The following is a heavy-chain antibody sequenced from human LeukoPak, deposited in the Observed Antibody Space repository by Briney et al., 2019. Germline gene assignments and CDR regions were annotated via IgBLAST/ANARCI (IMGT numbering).Heavy chain of an antibody. CDR3: AKEGSYGDFDY. CDR2: ISGSGGST. Sequence: GGSLRLSCTASGFRFSNYAMNWVRQAPGKGLEWVSAISGSGGSTYYADSVKGRFTISRDNSKNTLYLQMNSLRAEDTAVYYCAKEGSYGDFDYWGQGTLVTVSS. D-gene: IGHD4-17*01. J-gene: IGHJ4*02. CDR1: GFRFSNYA. V-gene: IGHV3-23*01.